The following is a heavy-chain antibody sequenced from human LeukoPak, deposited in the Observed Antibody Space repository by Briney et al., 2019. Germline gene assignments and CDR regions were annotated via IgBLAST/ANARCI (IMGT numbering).Heavy chain of an antibody. V-gene: IGHV4-39*07. J-gene: IGHJ4*02. Sequence: SETLSFTCIVSGGSISSSSYYWGWIRQPPGKGLEWIGSIYYSGSTYYNPSLKSRVTISVDTSKNQFSLKLSSVTAADTAVYYCARVYSSSWLYYFDYWGQGTLVTVSS. CDR2: IYYSGST. D-gene: IGHD6-13*01. CDR3: ARVYSSSWLYYFDY. CDR1: GGSISSSSYY.